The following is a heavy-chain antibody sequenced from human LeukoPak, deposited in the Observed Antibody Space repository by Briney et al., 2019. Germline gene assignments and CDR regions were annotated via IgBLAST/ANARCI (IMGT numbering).Heavy chain of an antibody. V-gene: IGHV3-11*01. CDR3: ARGHYGLDV. CDR1: GFIFGNHY. Sequence: GGSLRLSCAGSGFIFGNHYITWIRQAPGKGLDWISYTDSSGDTIYYADSVKGRFTISRDNAKNSLNLQMSSLRADDTAIYYCARGHYGLDVWGQGTTVTVSS. CDR2: TDSSGDTI. J-gene: IGHJ6*02.